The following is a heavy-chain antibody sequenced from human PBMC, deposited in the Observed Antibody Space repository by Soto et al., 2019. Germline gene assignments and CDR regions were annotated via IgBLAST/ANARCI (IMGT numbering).Heavy chain of an antibody. CDR2: TYYRSKWYN. Sequence: SQTLSLTCAICGGSGSRKSAACNWSRQSPSRGLEWLGRTYYRSKWYNEYALSVKSRITINPDTSKNQFSLQLNSVPPEDTAVYYCARSKGDLDCWGQGTLVTV. V-gene: IGHV6-1*01. D-gene: IGHD3-10*01. CDR1: GGSGSRKSAA. J-gene: IGHJ4*02. CDR3: ARSKGDLDC.